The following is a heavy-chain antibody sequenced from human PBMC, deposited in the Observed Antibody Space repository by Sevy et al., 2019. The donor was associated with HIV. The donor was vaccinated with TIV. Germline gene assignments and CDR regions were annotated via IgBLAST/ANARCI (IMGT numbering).Heavy chain of an antibody. V-gene: IGHV3-66*01. CDR3: ARESSSTWQAGYYGMAV. Sequence: GGSLRLSCAASGFTVSSDSMTWVRQAPGKGLEWVSVIYRGGTTYYADSVKGRFTISRDNSKNTVYLQMNSLRAEDTAVYYCARESSSTWQAGYYGMAVWGQGTTVTVSS. D-gene: IGHD6-13*01. CDR2: IYRGGTT. J-gene: IGHJ6*02. CDR1: GFTVSSDS.